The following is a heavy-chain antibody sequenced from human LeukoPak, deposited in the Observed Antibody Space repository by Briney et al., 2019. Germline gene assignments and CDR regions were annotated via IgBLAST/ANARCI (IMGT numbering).Heavy chain of an antibody. D-gene: IGHD6-13*01. J-gene: IGHJ4*02. CDR3: AREMVAAAGTRNFDY. Sequence: GGSLRLSGAASGFTFSDYYMSWIRQAPGKGLEWVSYISSSGSTIYYADSVKGRFTISRDNAKNSLYLQMNSLRAEDTAVYYCAREMVAAAGTRNFDYWGQGTLVTVSS. CDR2: ISSSGSTI. V-gene: IGHV3-11*01. CDR1: GFTFSDYY.